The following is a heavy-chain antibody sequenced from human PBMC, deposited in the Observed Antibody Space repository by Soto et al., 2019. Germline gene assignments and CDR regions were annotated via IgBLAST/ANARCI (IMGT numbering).Heavy chain of an antibody. Sequence: QLQLQESGSGLVKPSQTLSLTCTVSGGSINSGGYSWIWIRQPPGKGLEWIGYIYHTGNTFYNPSLQSRVTISVDQSKDQFSLSLGSVTAADTAMYYCARVERTLSTTFAYGMDVRGQGTTVTVSS. D-gene: IGHD2-2*01. CDR1: GGSINSGGYS. CDR2: IYHTGNT. V-gene: IGHV4-30-2*01. J-gene: IGHJ6*02. CDR3: ARVERTLSTTFAYGMDV.